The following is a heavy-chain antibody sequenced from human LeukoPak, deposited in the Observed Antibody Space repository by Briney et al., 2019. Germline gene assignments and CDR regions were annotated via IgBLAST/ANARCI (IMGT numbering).Heavy chain of an antibody. CDR1: GGSISSYY. CDR3: ARGPVGLLAGYYGSGSHNWYFDL. Sequence: SSETLSLTCTVSGGSISSYYWSWIRQPPGKGLEWIGYIYYSGSTNYNPSLKSRVTISVDTSKNQFSLKLSSVTAADTAVYYCARGPVGLLAGYYGSGSHNWYFDLWGRGTLVTVSS. CDR2: IYYSGST. J-gene: IGHJ2*01. D-gene: IGHD3-10*01. V-gene: IGHV4-59*12.